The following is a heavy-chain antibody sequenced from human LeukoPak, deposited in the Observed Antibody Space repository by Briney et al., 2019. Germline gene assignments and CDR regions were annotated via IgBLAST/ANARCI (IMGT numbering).Heavy chain of an antibody. D-gene: IGHD6-6*01. CDR3: ARTEYSSSRGHAFDI. V-gene: IGHV1-18*01. CDR1: GYTFTSYG. J-gene: IGHJ3*02. CDR2: ISAYNGNT. Sequence: GASVKVSCKASGYTFTSYGISWVRQAPGQGLEWMGWISAYNGNTNYAQKFQGRVTITTDESTSTAYMELSSLRSEDTAVYYCARTEYSSSRGHAFDIWGQGTMVTVSS.